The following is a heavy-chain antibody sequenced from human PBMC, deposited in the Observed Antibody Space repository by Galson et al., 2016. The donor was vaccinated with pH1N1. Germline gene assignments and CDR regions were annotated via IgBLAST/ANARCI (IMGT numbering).Heavy chain of an antibody. V-gene: IGHV4-31*03. D-gene: IGHD3-3*01. CDR3: ARRFLGRLEGLPSDAFDF. CDR2: VYYSGST. CDR1: GGSISGHDSY. J-gene: IGHJ3*01. Sequence: TLSLTCTVSGGSISGHDSYWSWIRQHPGRGLEWIGHVYYSGSTYYNPSLESRLTISVDTYKSQFSLHLTSVTAADTAVYYCARRFLGRLEGLPSDAFDFWGQGTMVTVAS.